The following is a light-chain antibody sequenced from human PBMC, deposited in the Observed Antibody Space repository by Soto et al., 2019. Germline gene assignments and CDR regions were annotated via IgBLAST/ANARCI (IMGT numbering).Light chain of an antibody. J-gene: IGKJ3*01. CDR3: QQYGSSPYLFT. V-gene: IGKV3-11*01. CDR2: DAS. Sequence: EIVLTQSPATLSLSPGERATLSCRASQSVSSYLAWYQQKPGQAPRLLIYDASNRATGIPARFSGSGSGTDFTLTISSLEPEDFAVYYCQQYGSSPYLFTFGPGTKVDIK. CDR1: QSVSSY.